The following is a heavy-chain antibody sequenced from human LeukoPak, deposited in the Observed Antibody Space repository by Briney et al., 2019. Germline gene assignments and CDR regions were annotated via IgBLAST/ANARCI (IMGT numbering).Heavy chain of an antibody. CDR1: GYTFTGYY. Sequence: ASVKVSCKASGYTFTGYYMHWVRQAPGQGLEWMGWINPNSGGTNCAQKFQGRVTMTRDTSISTAYMELSRLRSDDTAVYYCARTARSGLFDYWGQGTLVTVSS. J-gene: IGHJ4*02. V-gene: IGHV1-2*02. D-gene: IGHD3-3*01. CDR2: INPNSGGT. CDR3: ARTARSGLFDY.